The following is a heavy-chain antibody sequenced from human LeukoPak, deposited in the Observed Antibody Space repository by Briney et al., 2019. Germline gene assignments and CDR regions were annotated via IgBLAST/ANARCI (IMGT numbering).Heavy chain of an antibody. CDR1: GFSFNSYA. V-gene: IGHV3-23*01. Sequence: GGSLRLSCAVSGFSFNSYAMTWVRQAPGKELEWVSAISNNAITTYYADSVKGRFTISRDNSKNTVYLQMNSLRAQDTATYYCVKGTTGWEQGLDYWGQGTLVTVSS. CDR2: ISNNAITT. CDR3: VKGTTGWEQGLDY. D-gene: IGHD1-26*01. J-gene: IGHJ4*02.